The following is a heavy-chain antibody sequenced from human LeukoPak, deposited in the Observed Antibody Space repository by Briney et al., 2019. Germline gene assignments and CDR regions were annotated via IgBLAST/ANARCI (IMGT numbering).Heavy chain of an antibody. CDR3: ARYSSAYYYDFDY. CDR2: IYYSGSS. D-gene: IGHD3-22*01. V-gene: IGHV4-38-2*01. Sequence: GSLRLSCAASGFTFSGHGMNWVRQPPGKGLEWIGSIYYSGSSYYNPSLKSRVTISVDTSKNQFSLKLNSVTAADTAVYYCARYSSAYYYDFDYWGQGTLVTVSS. CDR1: GFTFSGHG. J-gene: IGHJ4*02.